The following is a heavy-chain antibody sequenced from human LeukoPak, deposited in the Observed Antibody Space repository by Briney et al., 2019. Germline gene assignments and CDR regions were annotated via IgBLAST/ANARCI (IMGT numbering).Heavy chain of an antibody. CDR3: ARDRRTYGSGSYLTGFDY. V-gene: IGHV3-30-3*01. Sequence: GGSLRLSCAASGFTFSSYAMHWVRQAPGKGLEWVAVISYDGSNKYYADSVKGRFTISRDNSKNTLYLQMNSLRAEDTAVYYCARDRRTYGSGSYLTGFDYWGQGILVTVSS. CDR2: ISYDGSNK. CDR1: GFTFSSYA. D-gene: IGHD3-10*01. J-gene: IGHJ4*02.